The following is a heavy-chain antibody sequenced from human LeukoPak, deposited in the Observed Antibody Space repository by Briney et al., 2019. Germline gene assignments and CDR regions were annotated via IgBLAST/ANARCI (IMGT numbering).Heavy chain of an antibody. V-gene: IGHV3-30*02. Sequence: GGSLRLSCAASGFTFSSYGMHWVRQAPGKGLEWVTCIHYDGSSKDYADSVKGRFTISRDNSKNTLSLQMNSLRAEDTAVYYWSKGVIRYCDSATCYTGHMDVCGKGTTVTVYS. D-gene: IGHD2-2*02. CDR2: IHYDGSSK. J-gene: IGHJ6*03. CDR1: GFTFSSYG. CDR3: SKGVIRYCDSATCYTGHMDV.